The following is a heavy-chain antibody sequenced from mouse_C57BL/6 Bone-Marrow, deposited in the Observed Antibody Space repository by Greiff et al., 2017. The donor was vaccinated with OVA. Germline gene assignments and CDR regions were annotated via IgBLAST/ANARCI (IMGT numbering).Heavy chain of an antibody. V-gene: IGHV1-18*01. D-gene: IGHD2-5*01. Sequence: VQLQQSGPELVKPGASVKIPCKASGYTFTDYNMDWVKQSHGKSLEWIGDINPNNGGTIYNQKFKGKATLTVDKSSSTAYMELRSLTSEDTAVYYCARKNYSNYDYAMDYWGQGTSVTVSS. CDR2: INPNNGGT. CDR1: GYTFTDYN. CDR3: ARKNYSNYDYAMDY. J-gene: IGHJ4*01.